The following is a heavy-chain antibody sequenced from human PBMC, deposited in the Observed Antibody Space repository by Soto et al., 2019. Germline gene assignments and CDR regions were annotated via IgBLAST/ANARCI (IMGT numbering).Heavy chain of an antibody. CDR1: GFTFSSYS. CDR2: ISSSSSYI. V-gene: IGHV3-21*01. Sequence: GGSLRLSCAASGFTFSSYSMNWVRQAPGKGLEWVSSISSSSSYIYYADSVKGRFTISRDNAKNSLYLQMNSLRAEDTAVYYCARDTVVPAAHYYCGMDVWGQGTTVTVSS. D-gene: IGHD2-2*01. CDR3: ARDTVVPAAHYYCGMDV. J-gene: IGHJ6*02.